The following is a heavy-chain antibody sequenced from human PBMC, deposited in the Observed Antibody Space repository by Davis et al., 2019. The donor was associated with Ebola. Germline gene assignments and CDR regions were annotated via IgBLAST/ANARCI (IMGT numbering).Heavy chain of an antibody. J-gene: IGHJ6*02. D-gene: IGHD2-2*02. CDR3: ARDSYCSSTSCYRYYYYGMDV. CDR1: GGSISSYY. CDR2: IYTSGST. Sequence: PSETLSLTCTVSGGSISSYYWSWNRQPAGKGLEWIGRIYTSGSTNYNPSLKSRVTMSVDTSKNQFSLKLSSVTAADTAVYYCARDSYCSSTSCYRYYYYGMDVWGQGTTVTVSS. V-gene: IGHV4-4*07.